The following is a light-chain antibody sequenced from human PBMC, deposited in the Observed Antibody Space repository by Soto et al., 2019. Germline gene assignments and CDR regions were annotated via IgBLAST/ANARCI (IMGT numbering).Light chain of an antibody. CDR1: QSVSTN. J-gene: IGKJ1*01. V-gene: IGKV3-15*01. Sequence: ETVMTQSPATLSVSPGERATLSCRSSQSVSTNLAWYQQKPGQAPRLLIYGASTRATGIPARFSGSGSGTEFTLTISSLPSEDFAVYYCQQYYHWPRTFGQGTKVEI. CDR3: QQYYHWPRT. CDR2: GAS.